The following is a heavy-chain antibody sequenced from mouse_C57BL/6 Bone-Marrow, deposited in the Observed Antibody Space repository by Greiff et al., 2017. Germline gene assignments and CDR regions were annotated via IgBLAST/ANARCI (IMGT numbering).Heavy chain of an antibody. Sequence: EVQLQQSGAELVRPGASVKLSCTASGFNIKDDNLHWVKQRPEQGLEWIGWIDPENGYTEYASQFQGKATITADTSSNTAYLQLSSLTSEDTAVYYCTISSNYDAMDYWGQGTSVSVAS. D-gene: IGHD2-5*01. CDR3: TISSNYDAMDY. CDR2: IDPENGYT. J-gene: IGHJ4*01. CDR1: GFNIKDDN. V-gene: IGHV14-4*01.